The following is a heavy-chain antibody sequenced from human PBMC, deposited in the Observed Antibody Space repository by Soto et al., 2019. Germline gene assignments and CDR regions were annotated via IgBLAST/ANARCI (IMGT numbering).Heavy chain of an antibody. Sequence: XDTLSLTYNVSGFSISSYYWSWIRQPAGKGLDWIGRIYTSGSTNYNPSLKSRVTMSVDTSKNQFSLKLSSVTAADTAVYYCARDIAVAGIEWFDHWGQGTLVTVSS. CDR3: ARDIAVAGIEWFDH. CDR1: GFSISSYY. J-gene: IGHJ5*02. CDR2: IYTSGST. V-gene: IGHV4-4*07. D-gene: IGHD6-19*01.